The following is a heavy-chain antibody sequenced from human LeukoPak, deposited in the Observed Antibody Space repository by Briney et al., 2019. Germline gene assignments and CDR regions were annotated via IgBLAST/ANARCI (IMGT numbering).Heavy chain of an antibody. J-gene: IGHJ5*02. Sequence: GASVKVSCKASGYTFINNWMHWVRQAPGQGLEWMGMISPSGGSTTYAQKFQGRVTMTRDTSTSTVYMELSILRSEDTAVYYCAREGTFSSPRNWFDPWGQGTLVTVSS. CDR3: AREGTFSSPRNWFDP. V-gene: IGHV1-46*01. D-gene: IGHD6-13*01. CDR2: ISPSGGST. CDR1: GYTFINNW.